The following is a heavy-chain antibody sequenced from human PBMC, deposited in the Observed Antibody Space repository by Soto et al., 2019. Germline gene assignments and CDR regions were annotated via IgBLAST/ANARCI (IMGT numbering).Heavy chain of an antibody. V-gene: IGHV3-23*01. Sequence: DVRLLESGGGLVQPGGSLRLSCAASGFTFSSYSMSWVRQAPGKGLEWASTIGTSASTYYGDSVRGRFTISRDNSRNTLYLQMNSLRADDTAVYYCADLSRYCTSSKCDWGQGTLVTVSS. CDR2: IGTSAST. CDR1: GFTFSSYS. CDR3: ADLSRYCTSSKCD. D-gene: IGHD2-2*01. J-gene: IGHJ4*02.